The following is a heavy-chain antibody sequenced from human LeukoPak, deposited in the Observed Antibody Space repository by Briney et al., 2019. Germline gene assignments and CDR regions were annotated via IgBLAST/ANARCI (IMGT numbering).Heavy chain of an antibody. CDR1: DGSISSYY. CDR2: IYTSGST. Sequence: PSETLSLTCTVSDGSISSYYWSWIRQPAGKGLEWIGRIYTSGSTNYNPSLKSRVTMSVDTSKKQFSLKLSSVTAADTAVYFCARDWAHHCSSSSCYGPVDYWGQGALVTVSS. V-gene: IGHV4-4*07. D-gene: IGHD2-2*01. CDR3: ARDWAHHCSSSSCYGPVDY. J-gene: IGHJ4*02.